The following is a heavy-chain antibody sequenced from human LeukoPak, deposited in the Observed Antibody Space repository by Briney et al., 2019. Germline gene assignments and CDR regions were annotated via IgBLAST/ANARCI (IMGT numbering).Heavy chain of an antibody. D-gene: IGHD6-13*01. V-gene: IGHV3-30*18. J-gene: IGHJ4*02. Sequence: PGGSLRLSCAASGFNFSTYGMHWVRQAPGKGLEWVAVISYGGINKYYADSVKGRFTISRDNSKNMLYLQMSSLRAEDTAVYYCAKDHVTSSSWFPDYWGQGTLVTVSS. CDR1: GFNFSTYG. CDR3: AKDHVTSSSWFPDY. CDR2: ISYGGINK.